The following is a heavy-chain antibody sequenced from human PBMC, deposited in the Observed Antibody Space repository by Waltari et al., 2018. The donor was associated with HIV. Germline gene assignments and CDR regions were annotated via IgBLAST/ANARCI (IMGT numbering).Heavy chain of an antibody. CDR1: GSTFSSYA. J-gene: IGHJ5*02. Sequence: EMQLLESGGGLVQPGGSLRLSCAASGSTFSSYAMHWVRQTPGKVLEWVSGISDSTGRTYYGDAVKGRFTISRDNSKNTLYLQMSSLRVEDTAIYYCAKDEAGAGSPEVWFDPWGQGTLVTVSS. V-gene: IGHV3-23*01. CDR3: AKDEAGAGSPEVWFDP. D-gene: IGHD6-13*01. CDR2: ISDSTGRT.